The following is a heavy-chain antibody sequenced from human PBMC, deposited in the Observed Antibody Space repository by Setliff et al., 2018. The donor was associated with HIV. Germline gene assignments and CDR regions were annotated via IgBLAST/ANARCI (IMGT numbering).Heavy chain of an antibody. V-gene: IGHV1-3*01. CDR1: GYTFTDYT. CDR2: INAGNGNT. Sequence: RASVKVSCKASGYTFTDYTIHWVRQAPGQRLEWMGWINAGNGNTKYSQKFQGRVSITRDTSASKAYLELSSLRFEDTAVYYCARGRLRNYFDYWGQGTLVTVSS. D-gene: IGHD2-8*01. J-gene: IGHJ4*02. CDR3: ARGRLRNYFDY.